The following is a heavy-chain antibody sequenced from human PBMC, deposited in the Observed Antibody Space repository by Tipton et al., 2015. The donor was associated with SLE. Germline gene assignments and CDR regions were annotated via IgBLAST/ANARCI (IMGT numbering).Heavy chain of an antibody. J-gene: IGHJ5*02. V-gene: IGHV4-59*12. CDR3: ARELAFEWLSRHNWFDP. CDR1: GDSIRTYY. Sequence: TLSLTCTVSGDSIRTYYRHWVRQTPEKGLEWIGYIFATGSTTYNPSLKGRVTISVDTSKNQFSLKLSSVTAADTAVYYCARELAFEWLSRHNWFDPWGQGTLVIVS. CDR2: IFATGST. D-gene: IGHD3-9*01.